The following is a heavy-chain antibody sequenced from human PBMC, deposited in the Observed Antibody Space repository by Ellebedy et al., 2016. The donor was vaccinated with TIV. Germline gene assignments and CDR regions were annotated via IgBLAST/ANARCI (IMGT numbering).Heavy chain of an antibody. CDR3: AKGGGSGWYMYPIDY. J-gene: IGHJ4*01. D-gene: IGHD6-19*01. CDR2: VTDTGNNK. CDR1: GSTFSSHA. V-gene: IGHV3-30-3*01. Sequence: GESLKISCAASGSTFSSHAMVWVRQAPGKGLEWVASVTDTGNNKYYADSVKGRFTISRDNSKNTLYLQMNSLRVEDAAIYYCAKGGGSGWYMYPIDYWGHGTLVTVSS.